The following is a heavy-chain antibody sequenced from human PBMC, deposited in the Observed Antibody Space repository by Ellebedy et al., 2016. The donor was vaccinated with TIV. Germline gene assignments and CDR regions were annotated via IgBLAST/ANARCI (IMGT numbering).Heavy chain of an antibody. CDR2: ISNSGHT. D-gene: IGHD3-10*01. CDR3: ARNKYTSGT. V-gene: IGHV4-59*08. J-gene: IGHJ5*01. Sequence: SETLSLTCTVSGASISTYWWNWIRQPPGKGLEWIGYISNSGHTKYNPSLQSRVTISADTSKNQFSLKLTSVTAADTAVNYCARNKYTSGTWGQGTLVTVSS. CDR1: GASISTYW.